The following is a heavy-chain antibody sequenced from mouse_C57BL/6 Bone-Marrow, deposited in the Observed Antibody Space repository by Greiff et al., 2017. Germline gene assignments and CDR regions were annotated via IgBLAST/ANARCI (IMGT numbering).Heavy chain of an antibody. CDR3: ARAFYYGSSYAMDY. CDR1: GYTFTDYY. Sequence: VKLLESGPELVKPGASVKISCKASGYTFTDYYINWVKQRPGQGLEWIGWIFPGSGSTYYNEKFKGKATLTVDKSSSTAYMLLSSLTSEDSAVYFCARAFYYGSSYAMDYWGQGTSVTVSS. J-gene: IGHJ4*01. V-gene: IGHV1-75*01. D-gene: IGHD1-1*01. CDR2: IFPGSGST.